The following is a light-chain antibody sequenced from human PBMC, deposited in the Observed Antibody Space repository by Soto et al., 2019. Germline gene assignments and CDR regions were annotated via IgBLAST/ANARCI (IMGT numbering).Light chain of an antibody. J-gene: IGLJ1*01. CDR3: SSYTSSSTV. CDR2: KVS. CDR1: SSDVGGYNY. V-gene: IGLV2-14*01. Sequence: SALTQPASVSGSPGQSITISCTGTSSDVGGYNYVSWYQQHPGKAPKLMIYKVSNRPSGVSNRFSGSKSGNTASLTISGLQAEDEADYYCSSYTSSSTVFGTGTKVTVL.